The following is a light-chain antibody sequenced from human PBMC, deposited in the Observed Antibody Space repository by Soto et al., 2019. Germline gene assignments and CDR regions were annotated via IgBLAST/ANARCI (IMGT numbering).Light chain of an antibody. CDR1: QSVTNNY. J-gene: IGKJ1*01. CDR2: GAS. V-gene: IGKV3-20*01. CDR3: QIYNSSPWT. Sequence: EIVLTQSPGTLSLSPGERATLSCRASQSVTNNYLDWFQQKPGQAPRLLIYGASTRAAGSPDRFSGSGSGTDFTLTISRLEPEDFAVYYCQIYNSSPWTFGQGTQVDIK.